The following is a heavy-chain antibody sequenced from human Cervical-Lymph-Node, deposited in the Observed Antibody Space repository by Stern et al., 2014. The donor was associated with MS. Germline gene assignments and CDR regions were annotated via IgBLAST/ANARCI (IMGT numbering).Heavy chain of an antibody. D-gene: IGHD3-10*01. J-gene: IGHJ4*02. CDR3: ARGSGIRGLIIPTDY. CDR2: INPNSGDT. Sequence: QVQLVQSGAEVKKPGASVKVSCKASGYTFTGYYIHWVRQAPGQGLEWMGWINPNSGDTKYAQKFQDWVTMTRDTSINTAYVDLNRLKSDDTAVYYCARGSGIRGLIIPTDYWGQGTLVTVSS. V-gene: IGHV1-2*04. CDR1: GYTFTGYY.